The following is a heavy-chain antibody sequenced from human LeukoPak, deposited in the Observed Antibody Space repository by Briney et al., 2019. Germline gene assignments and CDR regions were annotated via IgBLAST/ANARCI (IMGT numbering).Heavy chain of an antibody. CDR2: TYYRSKWFT. J-gene: IGHJ4*02. CDR3: ARIATKDGRDY. V-gene: IGHV6-1*01. Sequence: SQTLSLTCAISGDSVSSKSAAWNWIRQFPSRGLEWLGRTYYRSKWFTEYAVSEKSRISINPDTAKNQFSLQLNSVTLDDTAVYYCARIATKDGRDYWGQGSLLTVSS. D-gene: IGHD5-12*01. CDR1: GDSVSSKSAA.